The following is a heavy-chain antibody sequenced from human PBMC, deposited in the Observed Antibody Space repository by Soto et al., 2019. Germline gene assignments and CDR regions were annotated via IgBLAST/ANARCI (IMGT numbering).Heavy chain of an antibody. J-gene: IGHJ4*02. CDR3: ARGLVPAGLYYFDY. CDR1: GFTFSSYG. Sequence: GGSLRLSCAASGFTFSSYGMHWVRQAPGKGLEWVAVIWYDGSNKYYADSVKGRFTISRDNSKNTLYLQMNSPRAEDTAVYYCARGLVPAGLYYFDYWGQGTLVTVSS. V-gene: IGHV3-33*01. D-gene: IGHD2-2*01. CDR2: IWYDGSNK.